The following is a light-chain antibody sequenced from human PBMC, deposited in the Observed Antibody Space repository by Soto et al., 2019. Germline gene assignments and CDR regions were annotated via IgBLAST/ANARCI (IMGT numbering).Light chain of an antibody. Sequence: QSVLTQPASVSGSPGQSITISCTATTSDVGDYNYVSWYQQYPGKAPKPIIYHVSNRPSGVSNRFSGSKSGDTASLTISGLQAEDEADYYCSSNTSGGSVIFGGGTKVTVL. V-gene: IGLV2-14*01. CDR1: TSDVGDYNY. J-gene: IGLJ2*01. CDR3: SSNTSGGSVI. CDR2: HVS.